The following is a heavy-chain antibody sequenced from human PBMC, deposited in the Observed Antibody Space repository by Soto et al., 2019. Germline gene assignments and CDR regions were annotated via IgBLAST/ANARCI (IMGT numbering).Heavy chain of an antibody. CDR2: INPNSGGT. V-gene: IGHV1-2*04. CDR1: GYTFTGYY. Sequence: ASVKVSCKASGYTFTGYYMHWVRQAPGQGLEWMGWINPNSGGTNYAQKFQGWVTVTRDTSISTAYMELSRLRSDDTAVYYCARGDIVVVPAAIRTIFGVAPYGMDVWGQGTTVTVSS. J-gene: IGHJ6*02. CDR3: ARGDIVVVPAAIRTIFGVAPYGMDV. D-gene: IGHD2-2*01.